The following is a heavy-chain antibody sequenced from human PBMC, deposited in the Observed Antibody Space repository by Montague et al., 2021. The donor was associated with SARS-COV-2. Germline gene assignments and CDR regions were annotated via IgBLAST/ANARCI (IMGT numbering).Heavy chain of an antibody. CDR1: GGSISSSNYY. CDR2: MYYSGST. Sequence: SETLSLTCTISGGSISSSNYYWGWFRQPPGKGLEWIGNMYYSGSTYYNPSLKSRVTISIDTSKNQLSLKLSSVTAADTAVYYCARDDIVLQGVTKGMDVWGQGTTVTVSS. V-gene: IGHV4-39*07. J-gene: IGHJ6*02. CDR3: ARDDIVLQGVTKGMDV. D-gene: IGHD3-10*01.